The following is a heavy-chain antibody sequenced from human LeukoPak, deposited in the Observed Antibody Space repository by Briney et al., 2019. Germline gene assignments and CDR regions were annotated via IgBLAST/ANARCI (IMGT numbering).Heavy chain of an antibody. CDR1: GFTFSNAW. V-gene: IGHV3-15*01. J-gene: IGHJ4*02. CDR3: TTRITMVRGVRDY. CDR2: IKSKTDGGTT. D-gene: IGHD3-10*01. Sequence: PGGSLRLSCAASGFTFSNAWMSWVRQAPGKGLEWVGRIKSKTDGGTTDYAAPVKGRFTISRDDSKNTLYLQMNSLKTEDTAVYYCTTRITMVRGVRDYWGQGTLVTVSS.